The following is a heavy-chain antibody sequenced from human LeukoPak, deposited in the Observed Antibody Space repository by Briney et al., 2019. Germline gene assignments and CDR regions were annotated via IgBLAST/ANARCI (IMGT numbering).Heavy chain of an antibody. D-gene: IGHD6-13*01. CDR3: AKNWVASSWFNWFDP. V-gene: IGHV3-23*01. CDR2: IIGRGGST. Sequence: GGSLRLSCAASGFTFSSYAMSWVRQAPGKGLEWVSAIIGRGGSTHYAASVKGRFTISRDNSKNTLYLQMNSLRAEDTAVYYCAKNWVASSWFNWFDPWGQGTLVTVSS. J-gene: IGHJ5*02. CDR1: GFTFSSYA.